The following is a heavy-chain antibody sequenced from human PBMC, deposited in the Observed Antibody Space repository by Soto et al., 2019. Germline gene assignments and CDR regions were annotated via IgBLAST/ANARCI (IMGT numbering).Heavy chain of an antibody. D-gene: IGHD1-1*01. CDR3: AHVYWAASGTRYYFDY. J-gene: IGHJ4*02. CDR1: GFSFTTAGMG. V-gene: IGHV2-5*02. CDR2: IYWDDDK. Sequence: QITLKESGPTLVKPTQTLTLTCTFSGFSFTTAGMGVGWIRQPPGKALEWLALIYWDDDKRFSPYLKSRLTVTKDASRNQMVLTLTNMDPADTATYYCAHVYWAASGTRYYFDYWGQGTLVTVSS.